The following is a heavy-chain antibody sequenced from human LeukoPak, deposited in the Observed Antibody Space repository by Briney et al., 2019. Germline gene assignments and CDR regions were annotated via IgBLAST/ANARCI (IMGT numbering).Heavy chain of an antibody. J-gene: IGHJ3*02. CDR1: GFTFSSYS. D-gene: IGHD4-17*01. Sequence: GRSLRLSCAASGFTFSSYSMNWVRQAPGKGLEWVSSISSSSSYIYYADSVKGRFTISRDNAKNSLYLQMNSLRAEDTAVYYCARDIGNGDYVDAFDIWGQGTMVTVSS. CDR2: ISSSSSYI. CDR3: ARDIGNGDYVDAFDI. V-gene: IGHV3-21*01.